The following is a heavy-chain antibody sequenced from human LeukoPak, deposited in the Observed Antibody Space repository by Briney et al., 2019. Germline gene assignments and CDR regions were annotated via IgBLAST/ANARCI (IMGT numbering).Heavy chain of an antibody. D-gene: IGHD3-9*01. Sequence: RGSLRLSCAASGFTFSSFAMSWVRQAPGKGLEGVSAISGSDSTYYADSVKGRFTISRDNSKNTLYLQMNSLRAEDTAIYYCAKGVRFLDWWILDYWGQGSLVTVSS. V-gene: IGHV3-23*01. CDR2: ISGSDST. J-gene: IGHJ4*02. CDR3: AKGVRFLDWWILDY. CDR1: GFTFSSFA.